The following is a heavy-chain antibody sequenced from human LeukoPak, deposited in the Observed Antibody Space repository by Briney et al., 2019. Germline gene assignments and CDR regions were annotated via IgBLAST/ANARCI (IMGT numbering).Heavy chain of an antibody. J-gene: IGHJ5*02. CDR3: ARDVMITFGGVIPPGGFDP. CDR2: ISAYNGNT. CDR1: GYTFTSYG. D-gene: IGHD3-16*02. Sequence: ASVKVPCKASGYTFTSYGISWVRQAPGQGLEWMGWISAYNGNTNYAQKLQGRVTMTTDTSTSTAYMELRSLRSDDTAVYYCARDVMITFGGVIPPGGFDPWGQGTLVTVSS. V-gene: IGHV1-18*01.